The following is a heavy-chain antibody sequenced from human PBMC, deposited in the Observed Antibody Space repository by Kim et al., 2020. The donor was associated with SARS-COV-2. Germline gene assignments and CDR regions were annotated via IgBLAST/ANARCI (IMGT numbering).Heavy chain of an antibody. CDR3: AGVLTGSPSWNYYYYGMDV. V-gene: IGHV3-73*01. CDR2: IRSKANSYAT. D-gene: IGHD3-9*01. CDR1: GFTFSGSA. J-gene: IGHJ6*02. Sequence: GGSLRLSCAASGFTFSGSAMHWVRQASGKGLEWVGRIRSKANSYATAYAASVKGRFTISRDDSNNTAYLQMNSLKTEDTAVYYCAGVLTGSPSWNYYYYGMDVWGQGPTVTVSS.